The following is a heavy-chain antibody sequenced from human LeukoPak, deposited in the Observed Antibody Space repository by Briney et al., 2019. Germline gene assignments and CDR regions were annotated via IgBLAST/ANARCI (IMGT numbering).Heavy chain of an antibody. Sequence: SETLSLTCTVSGDFISRSSYYWAWIRQSPGKGLEYLGGVFHSGSTYYNPSLRSRVTVSVDTSKDQFSLKVFYVTAADTAVYYCGRHRPQVDPIDHWGQGILVTVSS. J-gene: IGHJ4*02. CDR2: VFHSGST. CDR1: GDFISRSSYY. D-gene: IGHD5-12*01. CDR3: GRHRPQVDPIDH. V-gene: IGHV4-39*01.